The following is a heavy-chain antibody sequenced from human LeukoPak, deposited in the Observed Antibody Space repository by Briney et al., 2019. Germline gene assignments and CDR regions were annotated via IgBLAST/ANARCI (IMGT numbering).Heavy chain of an antibody. Sequence: GGSPRLSCAASGFTFSDHFMTWIRQAPGKGLEWISYISGNGATYYADSVKGRFTISRDNAQNSLWLQMNSLRAEDTAVYYCARDPMYNGGNSGAFDFWGQGTLVTVSS. D-gene: IGHD4-23*01. CDR3: ARDPMYNGGNSGAFDF. CDR2: ISGNGAT. V-gene: IGHV3-11*01. J-gene: IGHJ3*01. CDR1: GFTFSDHF.